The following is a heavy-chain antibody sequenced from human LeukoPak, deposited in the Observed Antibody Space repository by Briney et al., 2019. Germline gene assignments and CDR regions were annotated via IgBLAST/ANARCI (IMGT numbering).Heavy chain of an antibody. J-gene: IGHJ6*04. CDR1: GFTFSSYW. CDR2: INGDGSTT. CDR3: AELGITMIGGV. Sequence: GGSLRLSCAASGFTFSSYWMHWVRQAPGKGLVWVSRINGDGSTTTYADSVKGRFTISRDNAKNSLYLQMNSLRAEDTAVYYCAELGITMIGGVWGKGTTVTISS. D-gene: IGHD3-10*02. V-gene: IGHV3-74*01.